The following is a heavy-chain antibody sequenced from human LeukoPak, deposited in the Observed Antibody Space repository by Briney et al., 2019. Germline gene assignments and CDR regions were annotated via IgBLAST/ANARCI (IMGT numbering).Heavy chain of an antibody. J-gene: IGHJ5*02. CDR3: ARKNPTALRNNWFDP. D-gene: IGHD5-18*01. CDR2: INPGGSHI. V-gene: IGHV5-51*01. Sequence: GASLQISCKASGYHFPKSWIGWVRQMPGKGLEWMGAINPGGSHIRYSPSFQGQVTISTDKSISTAYLQWSSLKASDSAIYYCARKNPTALRNNWFDPWGQGTLVTVSS. CDR1: GYHFPKSW.